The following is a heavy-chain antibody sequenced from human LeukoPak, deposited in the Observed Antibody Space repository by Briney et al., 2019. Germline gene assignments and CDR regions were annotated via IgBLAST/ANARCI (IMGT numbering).Heavy chain of an antibody. J-gene: IGHJ4*02. D-gene: IGHD3-22*01. Sequence: ASVKVSCKASGYTFTGYYMHWVRPAPGQGLEWMGRINPNSGGTNYAQKFQGRVTMTRDTSISTAYMELSRLRSDDTAVYYCASHYYDSSGQHDDWGQGTLVTVSS. CDR3: ASHYYDSSGQHDD. V-gene: IGHV1-2*06. CDR1: GYTFTGYY. CDR2: INPNSGGT.